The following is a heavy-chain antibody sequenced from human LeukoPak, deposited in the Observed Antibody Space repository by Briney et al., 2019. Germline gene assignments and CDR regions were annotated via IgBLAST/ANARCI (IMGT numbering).Heavy chain of an antibody. CDR3: ARDFAVWLPPGGYFDY. Sequence: GGSLRLSCAASGFTFSSYGMHWVRQAPGKGLEWVAVISYDGSNKYYADSVKGRFTISRDNSKNTLYLQMNSPRAEDTAVYYCARDFAVWLPPGGYFDYWGQGTLVTVSS. CDR1: GFTFSSYG. CDR2: ISYDGSNK. J-gene: IGHJ4*02. V-gene: IGHV3-30*19. D-gene: IGHD3-9*01.